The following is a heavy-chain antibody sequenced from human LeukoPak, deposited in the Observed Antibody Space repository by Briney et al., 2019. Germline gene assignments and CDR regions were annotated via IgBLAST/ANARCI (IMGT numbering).Heavy chain of an antibody. V-gene: IGHV3-48*03. CDR3: ARPYFDWYGIDY. D-gene: IGHD3-9*01. CDR1: GFTFSSYE. J-gene: IGHJ4*02. CDR2: ISSSGSTI. Sequence: GSLRLSCAASGFTFSSYEMNWVRQAPGKGLEWVSYISSSGSTIYYADSVKGRFTISRDNAKNSLYLQMNSLRAEDTAVYYCARPYFDWYGIDYWGQGTLVTVSS.